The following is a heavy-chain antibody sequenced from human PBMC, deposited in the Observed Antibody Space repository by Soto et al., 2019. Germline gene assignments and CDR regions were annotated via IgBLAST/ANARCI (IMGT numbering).Heavy chain of an antibody. CDR2: INPNGGST. CDR3: ATSVNSAMAFDY. Sequence: GSSVKVSCKASGYTFTHYYIHWVRQAPVQGLEWMGIINPNGGSTTYAQRFRAGFTMTRDTSTSTVDMELSSLRSEDSAVYYCATSVNSAMAFDYWGQGTMVTISS. D-gene: IGHD5-18*01. J-gene: IGHJ4*02. CDR1: GYTFTHYY. V-gene: IGHV1-46*01.